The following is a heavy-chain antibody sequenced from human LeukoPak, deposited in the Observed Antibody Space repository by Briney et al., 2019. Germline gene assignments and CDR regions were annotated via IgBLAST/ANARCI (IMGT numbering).Heavy chain of an antibody. CDR3: ATYSSLNRREFQF. V-gene: IGHV3-7*01. Sequence: QPGGSLRLSCEGSGFTFSNYWMGWVRQAPGKGLQWVANIKTDGSEKYYVDSVKGRFTISRDNAKNSLYLQMNSLRADDTAVYYCATYSSLNRREFQFWGQGTLLTVSS. J-gene: IGHJ1*01. D-gene: IGHD3-22*01. CDR2: IKTDGSEK. CDR1: GFTFSNYW.